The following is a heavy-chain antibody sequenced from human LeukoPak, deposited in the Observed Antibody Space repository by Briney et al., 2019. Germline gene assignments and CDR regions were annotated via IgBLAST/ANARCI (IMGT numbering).Heavy chain of an antibody. CDR1: GDSVSNSLKY. CDR3: ARLTKGRYFDYIFDY. CDR2: TYYTGST. Sequence: PSETLSLTCTVSGDSVSNSLKYWGWIRQPPGKGLEWIGNTYYTGSTYSNPTLKSRVTMSVDTSKNQFSLKLSPVTAADTAVYYCARLTKGRYFDYIFDYWGQGTLLTVSS. D-gene: IGHD3-9*01. V-gene: IGHV4-39*01. J-gene: IGHJ4*02.